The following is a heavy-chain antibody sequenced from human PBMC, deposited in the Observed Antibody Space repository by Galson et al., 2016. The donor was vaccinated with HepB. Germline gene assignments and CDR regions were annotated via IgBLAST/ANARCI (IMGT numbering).Heavy chain of an antibody. Sequence: SLRLSCAASAFTFSNYGMHWVRQAPGKGLEWVAGIWTDGSNKYYGDSVKGRFTISRDNSKNTLYLQMNSLSAEDTAGYYCAKSKGGVWSYYFDYWGQGTQVTVSS. CDR2: IWTDGSNK. CDR1: AFTFSNYG. D-gene: IGHD6-19*01. CDR3: AKSKGGVWSYYFDY. V-gene: IGHV3-33*06. J-gene: IGHJ4*02.